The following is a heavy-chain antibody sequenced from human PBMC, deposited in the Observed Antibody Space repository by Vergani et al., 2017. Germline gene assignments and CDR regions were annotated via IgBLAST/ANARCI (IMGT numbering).Heavy chain of an antibody. J-gene: IGHJ5*02. V-gene: IGHV1-46*01. D-gene: IGHD6-6*01. CDR1: GYTFSNYY. Sequence: QVQVVQFGAEVKKSGASVKVSCKTSGYTFSNYYMHWVRQAPGQGLEWMGIINPSGGHTNYAQKFQGRVTMTRDTSTSTVYMELSSLRSEDTAIYYCARGTAARLNWFDPWGQGTLVTVSS. CDR3: ARGTAARLNWFDP. CDR2: INPSGGHT.